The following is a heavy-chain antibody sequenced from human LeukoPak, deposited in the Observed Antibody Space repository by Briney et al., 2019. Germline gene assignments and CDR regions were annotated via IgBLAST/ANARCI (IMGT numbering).Heavy chain of an antibody. J-gene: IGHJ6*02. D-gene: IGHD4-11*01. CDR3: VKEWDYSNQPSYGMVV. CDR2: IYYSGTT. V-gene: IGHV4-61*01. CDR1: GGSVSSGSSY. Sequence: SETLSLTCTVSGGSVSSGSSYWTWIRQPPGKGLEWIRYIYYSGTTNYNPSLKSRVAMSVDTSKNQFSLKLRSVTAADTAVYYCVKEWDYSNQPSYGMVVWGQGTTVTVSS.